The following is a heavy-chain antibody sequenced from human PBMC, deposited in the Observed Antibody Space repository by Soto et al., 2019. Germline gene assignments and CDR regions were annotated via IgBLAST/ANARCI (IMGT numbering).Heavy chain of an antibody. CDR2: TSFDEGNK. CDR1: GFTFSHYA. Sequence: VQLVESGGGVVQPGRSLRLSCAASGFTFSHYAMHWVRQAPGKGLEWVAVTSFDEGNKYYADSVKGRFTISRDNSKNTLFLQMNSLRVEDTAVYYCARSAPYYPLDYWGQGTLVTVSS. CDR3: ARSAPYYPLDY. V-gene: IGHV3-30*04. D-gene: IGHD3-10*01. J-gene: IGHJ4*02.